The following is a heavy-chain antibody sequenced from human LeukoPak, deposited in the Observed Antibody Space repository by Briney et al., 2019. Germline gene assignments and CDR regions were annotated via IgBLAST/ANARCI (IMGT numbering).Heavy chain of an antibody. CDR2: INHSGST. D-gene: IGHD3-10*01. J-gene: IGHJ4*02. CDR3: ARGRILWFGELLSRHYYFDY. Sequence: SETLSLTCAVYGGSLSGYYWSWIRQPPGKGLEWIGEINHSGSTNYNPSLKSRVTISVDTSKNQFSLKLSSVTAADTAVYYCARGRILWFGELLSRHYYFDYWGQGTLVTVSS. CDR1: GGSLSGYY. V-gene: IGHV4-34*01.